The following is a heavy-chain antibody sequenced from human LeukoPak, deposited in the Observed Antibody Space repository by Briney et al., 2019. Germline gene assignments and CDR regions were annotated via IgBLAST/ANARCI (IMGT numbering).Heavy chain of an antibody. D-gene: IGHD5-12*01. V-gene: IGHV3-30*02. J-gene: IGHJ4*02. Sequence: PGGSLRLSCAASGFTFSSYGMHWVRQAPGKGLEWVAFIRYDGSNKYYADSVKGRFTISRDNSKNSLYLQLNSLRAEDTAVYYCAKVMDRDIVATIRLGSQYYFDYWGQGTLVTVSS. CDR1: GFTFSSYG. CDR3: AKVMDRDIVATIRLGSQYYFDY. CDR2: IRYDGSNK.